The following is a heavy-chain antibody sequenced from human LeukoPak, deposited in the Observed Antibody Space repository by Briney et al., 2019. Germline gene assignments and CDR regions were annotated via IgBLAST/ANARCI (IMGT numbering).Heavy chain of an antibody. Sequence: GASVKVSCKASGYTFTSYYMHWVRQAPGQGLEWMGIINPSGGSTSYAQKFQGRVTMTRDTSTSTVYMELSSLRSEDTAVYYCARSKVPKDIVVVPASPWGQGTLVTVSS. CDR2: INPSGGST. V-gene: IGHV1-46*01. CDR1: GYTFTSYY. CDR3: ARSKVPKDIVVVPASP. D-gene: IGHD2-2*01. J-gene: IGHJ4*02.